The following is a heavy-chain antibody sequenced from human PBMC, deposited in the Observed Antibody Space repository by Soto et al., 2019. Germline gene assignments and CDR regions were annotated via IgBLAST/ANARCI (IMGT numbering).Heavy chain of an antibody. D-gene: IGHD5-18*01. J-gene: IGHJ4*02. Sequence: GGSLRLSCAASGFTFSSYGMHWVRQAPGKGLEWVAVISYDGSKKYYADSVKGRFTISRDNSKNTLYLQMNSLRAEDTAVYYCAKDSSGYSYGYYRWRYFDYWGQGTLVTVSS. CDR1: GFTFSSYG. CDR2: ISYDGSKK. CDR3: AKDSSGYSYGYYRWRYFDY. V-gene: IGHV3-30*18.